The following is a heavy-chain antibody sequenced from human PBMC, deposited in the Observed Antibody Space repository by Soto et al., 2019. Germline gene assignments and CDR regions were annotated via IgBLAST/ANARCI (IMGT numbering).Heavy chain of an antibody. Sequence: GALTPSYAGFGFTLSHYPISLGRPVSGKGLEWVSGISGSGGSTEYADSVKGRFTISRDNSKKMVYLQMNSLRAEDTAVYYCAKYEYSGSYFDYWGQGTLVTVSS. J-gene: IGHJ4*02. CDR3: AKYEYSGSYFDY. V-gene: IGHV3-23*01. D-gene: IGHD1-26*01. CDR1: GFTLSHYP. CDR2: ISGSGGST.